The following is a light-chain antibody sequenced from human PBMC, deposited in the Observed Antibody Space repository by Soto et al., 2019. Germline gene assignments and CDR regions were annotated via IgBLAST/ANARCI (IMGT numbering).Light chain of an antibody. CDR2: AAT. CDR1: QSISSY. Sequence: IQTTQSPSYLSASVGVSITITCRASQSISSYLNWYQHKPGKAPNXXIYAATTLQSGVPSRFSGSGSGTDVTLTISSLQKEDCPTYYCQQNYSNTRTFGQGTKVDIK. CDR3: QQNYSNTRT. V-gene: IGKV1-39*01. J-gene: IGKJ1*01.